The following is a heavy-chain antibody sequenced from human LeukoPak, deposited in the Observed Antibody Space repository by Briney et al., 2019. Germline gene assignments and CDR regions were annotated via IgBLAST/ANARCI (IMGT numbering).Heavy chain of an antibody. CDR2: INPDGSAT. Sequence: GGSLRLSCAASGFTLSTYWMYWVRQAPGKGLMCVSRINPDGSATTYADSVKGRFTISKDNAKNTLYLQMNGLTAEDTALYYCTISASEVRYHAYWGQGTLVTVSS. D-gene: IGHD2-15*01. CDR3: TISASEVRYHAY. CDR1: GFTLSTYW. J-gene: IGHJ4*02. V-gene: IGHV3-74*03.